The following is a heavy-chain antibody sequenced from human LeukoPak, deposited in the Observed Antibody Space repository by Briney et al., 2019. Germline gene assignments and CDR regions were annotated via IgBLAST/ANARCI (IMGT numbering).Heavy chain of an antibody. V-gene: IGHV1-2*02. J-gene: IGHJ4*02. CDR1: GYTFTGYY. CDR3: ATDCSSTSCYGNLNDY. CDR2: INPNSGGT. D-gene: IGHD2-2*01. Sequence: GASVKVSCKASGYTFTGYYMHGVRQAPGQGLEWMGWINPNSGGTNYAQKFQGRVTMTRDTSISTAYMELSRLRSDDTAVYYCATDCSSTSCYGNLNDYWGQGTLVTVSS.